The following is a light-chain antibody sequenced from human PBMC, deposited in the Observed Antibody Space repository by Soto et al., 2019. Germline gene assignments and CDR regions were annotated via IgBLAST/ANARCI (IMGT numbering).Light chain of an antibody. CDR1: SSDVGGYNY. Sequence: QSVLTQPASVSGSPGQSITISCTGTSSDVGGYNYVSRYQQHPGKAPKLMIYEVSNRPSGVSNRFSGSKSGNTASLTISGLQAEDEADYYCSSYTSSSTPYVFGTGTKVTV. J-gene: IGLJ1*01. CDR3: SSYTSSSTPYV. CDR2: EVS. V-gene: IGLV2-14*01.